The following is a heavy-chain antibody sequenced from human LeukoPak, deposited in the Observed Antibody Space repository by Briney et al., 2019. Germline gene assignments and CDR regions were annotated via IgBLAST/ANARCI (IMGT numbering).Heavy chain of an antibody. CDR2: IKQDGSEK. Sequence: PGGSLRLSCAASGFTFSSYWMSWVRQAPGKGLEWVANIKQDGSEKYYVDSVKGRFTISRDNAKNSLYLQMNSLRAEDTAVYYCARDLGTYSSSSYYDYWGRGTLVTVSS. D-gene: IGHD6-6*01. CDR1: GFTFSSYW. CDR3: ARDLGTYSSSSYYDY. J-gene: IGHJ4*02. V-gene: IGHV3-7*01.